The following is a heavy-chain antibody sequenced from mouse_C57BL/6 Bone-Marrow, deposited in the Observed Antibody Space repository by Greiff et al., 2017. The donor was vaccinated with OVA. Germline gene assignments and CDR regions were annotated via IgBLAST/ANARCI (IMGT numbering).Heavy chain of an antibody. V-gene: IGHV1-18*01. CDR3: ASHNWDPFAY. CDR2: INPNNGGT. D-gene: IGHD4-1*01. CDR1: GYTFTDYN. Sequence: EVQLQQSGPELVKPGASVKIPCKASGYTFTDYNMDWVKQSHGTSLEWIGDINPNNGGTIYNQKFKGKATLTVDKSSSTAYMELRSLTSEDTAVYYCASHNWDPFAYWGQGTLVTVSA. J-gene: IGHJ3*01.